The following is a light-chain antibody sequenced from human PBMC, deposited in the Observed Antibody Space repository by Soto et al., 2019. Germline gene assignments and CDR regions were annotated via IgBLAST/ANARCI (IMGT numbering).Light chain of an antibody. J-gene: IGKJ1*01. Sequence: DIQMTQSPSTLSASVGDRVTITCRASRSISSWLAWYQQKPGKAPKLLIYDASSLESGVQSRFSGSGSGTEFTLTITSLQPDDFATYYCQQYNSYPWTFGQGTKVDI. CDR1: RSISSW. V-gene: IGKV1-5*01. CDR2: DAS. CDR3: QQYNSYPWT.